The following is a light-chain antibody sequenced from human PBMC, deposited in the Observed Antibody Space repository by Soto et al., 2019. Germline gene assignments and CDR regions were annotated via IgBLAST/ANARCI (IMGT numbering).Light chain of an antibody. Sequence: QSVLTQPASVSGSPGQSITISCTGTSSDVGGYNYVSWYQQHPGKAPKLMIYDVSNRPSGVSNRFAGSKSGNTASLTISGLQAEDEADYYCSSYTSSSTPGVFCGGTKLTVL. CDR2: DVS. V-gene: IGLV2-14*01. CDR3: SSYTSSSTPGV. J-gene: IGLJ2*01. CDR1: SSDVGGYNY.